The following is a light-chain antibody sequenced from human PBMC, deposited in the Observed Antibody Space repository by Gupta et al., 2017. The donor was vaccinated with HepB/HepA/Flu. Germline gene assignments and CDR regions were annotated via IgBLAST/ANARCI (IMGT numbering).Light chain of an antibody. CDR3: QAWDSIVV. CDR1: KLGDKY. Sequence: SYDLIQPQSVSVSPVQTASITCSGDKLGDKYASWYPQKPGQSPVLVMYQDSKRPSGIPERFSGSNSGNTATLTISGTQAIDEADYYCQAWDSIVVFGGGTKLTVL. J-gene: IGLJ2*01. CDR2: QDS. V-gene: IGLV3-1*01.